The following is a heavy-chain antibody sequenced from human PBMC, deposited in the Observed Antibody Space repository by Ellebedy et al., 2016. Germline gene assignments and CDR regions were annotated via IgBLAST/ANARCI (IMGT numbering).Heavy chain of an antibody. CDR1: GFTFRNFF. CDR2: MRGDGAKT. D-gene: IGHD3-3*01. Sequence: GGSLRLXXVASGFTFRNFFMSWVRQAPGKGLEWVSTMRGDGAKTHLADSVKGRFIISRDNVKNLVFLQMNSLRVEDTGVYYCARDGSEWSRDVWGQGTLVTVSS. V-gene: IGHV3-21*01. CDR3: ARDGSEWSRDV. J-gene: IGHJ4*02.